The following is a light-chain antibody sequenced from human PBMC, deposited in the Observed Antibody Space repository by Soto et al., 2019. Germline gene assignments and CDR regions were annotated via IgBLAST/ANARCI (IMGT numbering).Light chain of an antibody. CDR3: QQSYSTPYT. J-gene: IGKJ2*01. V-gene: IGKV1-39*01. Sequence: DIQMTQSPSSLSASVGDRVTITCRANQSISNYLNWYQQKPGKAPKLLIYAASSLQSGVPSRFSGSGSGTDFTLTISSLQPEDFATYYCQQSYSTPYTFGQGTKLEIK. CDR1: QSISNY. CDR2: AAS.